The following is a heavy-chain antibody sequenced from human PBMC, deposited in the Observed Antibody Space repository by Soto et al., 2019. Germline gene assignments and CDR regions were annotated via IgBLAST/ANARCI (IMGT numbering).Heavy chain of an antibody. D-gene: IGHD3-3*01. V-gene: IGHV4-59*08. CDR1: GGSFSGYY. Sequence: PSETLSLTCAVYGGSFSGYYWSWIRQPPGKGLEWIGYIYYSGSTNYNPSLKSRVTISVDTSKNQFSLKLSSVTAADTAVYYCARLLPTFLVDAFDIWGQGTMVTVSS. CDR3: ARLLPTFLVDAFDI. J-gene: IGHJ3*02. CDR2: IYYSGST.